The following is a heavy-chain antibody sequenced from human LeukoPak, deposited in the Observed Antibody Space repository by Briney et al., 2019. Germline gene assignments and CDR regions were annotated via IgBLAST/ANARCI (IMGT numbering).Heavy chain of an antibody. D-gene: IGHD6-6*01. Sequence: KPSETLSLTCTVSGGSISSYYWSWIRQPPGKGLEWIGYIYYSGSTNYNPSLKSRVTISVDTSKNQFSLKLSSVTAADTAVYYCARDEGQLAGYYDYWGQGTLVTVSS. CDR2: IYYSGST. J-gene: IGHJ4*02. CDR1: GGSISSYY. CDR3: ARDEGQLAGYYDY. V-gene: IGHV4-59*12.